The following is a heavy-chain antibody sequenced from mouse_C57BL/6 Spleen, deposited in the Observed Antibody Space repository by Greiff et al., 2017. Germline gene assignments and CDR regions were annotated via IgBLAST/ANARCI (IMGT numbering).Heavy chain of an antibody. CDR1: GYTFTEYS. Sequence: QVQLQQSGAELVKPGASVKLSCKASGYTFTEYSIHWVKQRSGQGLEWIGWFYPGSGSIKYNEKFKDKDTLTADKSSSTVYMELSRLTSEDSAVYFCARHEEAYGNYPLFDYWGQGTTLTVSS. CDR2: FYPGSGSI. D-gene: IGHD2-1*01. V-gene: IGHV1-62-2*01. J-gene: IGHJ2*01. CDR3: ARHEEAYGNYPLFDY.